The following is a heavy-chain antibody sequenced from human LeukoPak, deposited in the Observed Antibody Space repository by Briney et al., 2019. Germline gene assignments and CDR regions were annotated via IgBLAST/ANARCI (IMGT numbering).Heavy chain of an antibody. D-gene: IGHD3-9*01. CDR3: ARGGVLRYFDWLTTKDNWFDP. Sequence: GGSLRLSCGASGFTFSSHGMNWVRQAPGKGLEWVSSISSSSSYIYYADSVKGRFTISRDNAKNSLYLQMNSLRAEDTAVYYCARGGVLRYFDWLTTKDNWFDPWGQGTLVTVSS. CDR2: ISSSSSYI. J-gene: IGHJ5*02. CDR1: GFTFSSHG. V-gene: IGHV3-21*01.